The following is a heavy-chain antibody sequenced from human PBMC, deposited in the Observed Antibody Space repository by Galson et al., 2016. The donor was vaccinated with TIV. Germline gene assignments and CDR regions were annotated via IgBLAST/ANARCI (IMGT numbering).Heavy chain of an antibody. CDR2: IYPGDSDT. D-gene: IGHD3-22*01. CDR1: GYSFTSYW. Sequence: QSGAEVKKPGESLKISCKGSGYSFTSYWIGWVRQMPGKGLEWMGIIYPGDSDTRYSPSFQGQVTISADKSISTAYPQWSSLKASDTAMYYCARRADSSGYYYSFDYWGQGTLVTVSS. J-gene: IGHJ4*02. V-gene: IGHV5-51*03. CDR3: ARRADSSGYYYSFDY.